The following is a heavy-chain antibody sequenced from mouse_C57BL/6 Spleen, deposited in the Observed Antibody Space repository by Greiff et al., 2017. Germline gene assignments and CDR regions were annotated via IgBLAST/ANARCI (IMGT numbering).Heavy chain of an antibody. Sequence: QVQLQQSGPELVKPGASVKISCKASGYAFSSSWMNWVKQRPGKGLEWIGRIYPGDGVTNSNGQFKGKATLTADRSASTAYRQLSSLTSEDSAVYFCARSGLPTDSTVVATGDFDVWGTGTTVTVSS. D-gene: IGHD1-1*01. CDR2: IYPGDGVT. CDR3: ARSGLPTDSTVVATGDFDV. V-gene: IGHV1-82*01. J-gene: IGHJ1*03. CDR1: GYAFSSSW.